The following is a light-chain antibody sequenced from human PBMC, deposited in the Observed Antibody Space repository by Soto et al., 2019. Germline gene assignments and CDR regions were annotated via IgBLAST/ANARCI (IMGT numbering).Light chain of an antibody. V-gene: IGKV3-11*01. CDR2: DAS. CDR3: QQHSWT. CDR1: QSVSRQ. J-gene: IGKJ1*01. Sequence: EIVLTQSPATVSLSPGERATLSCRASQSVSRQLAWYQQKPGQAPRLLIYDASNRATGIPARFSGSGSGTDFTLTISSLEPEDFAVYYCQQHSWTFGQGTKVDIK.